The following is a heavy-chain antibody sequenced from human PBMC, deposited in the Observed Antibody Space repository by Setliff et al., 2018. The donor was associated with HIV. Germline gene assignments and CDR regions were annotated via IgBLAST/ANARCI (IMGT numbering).Heavy chain of an antibody. V-gene: IGHV4-4*07. Sequence: SETLSLTCTVSGGSINSYYWSWIRQPAGKGLEWIGRIYSSGSTSYNPSLKSRLTISLDTSKNQFSLKLSSVTAADTAVYYCARQERYCTSADCYRYFNYWGQGTLVTVSS. CDR3: ARQERYCTSADCYRYFNY. D-gene: IGHD2-2*02. J-gene: IGHJ4*02. CDR1: GGSINSYY. CDR2: IYSSGST.